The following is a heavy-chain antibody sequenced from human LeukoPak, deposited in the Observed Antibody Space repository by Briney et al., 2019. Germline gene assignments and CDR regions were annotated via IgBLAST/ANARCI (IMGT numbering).Heavy chain of an antibody. CDR2: ISYDGSNK. D-gene: IGHD1-14*01. V-gene: IGHV3-30*04. J-gene: IGHJ6*03. CDR3: ARGAGGDYYYYMDV. Sequence: GGSLRLSCAASGFTFSNYAMHWVRLAPGKGLEWVAVISYDGSNKYYADSVKGRFTISRDNSKNTLYLQMNSLRAEDTAVYYCARGAGGDYYYYMDVWGKGTTVTVSS. CDR1: GFTFSNYA.